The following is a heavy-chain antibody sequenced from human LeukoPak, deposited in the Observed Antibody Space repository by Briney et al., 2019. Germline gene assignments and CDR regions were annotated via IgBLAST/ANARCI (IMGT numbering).Heavy chain of an antibody. V-gene: IGHV1-8*03. CDR1: GYTFTSYD. Sequence: GASVKVSCKASGYTFTSYDINWVRQATGQGLEWMGWMNPNSGNTGYAQKFQGRVTITRNTSISTAYMELSSLRSEDTAVYYCARGRLTTVKAPFGTGRRIQNYYYYMDVWGKGTTVTVSS. CDR2: MNPNSGNT. CDR3: ARGRLTTVKAPFGTGRRIQNYYYYMDV. J-gene: IGHJ6*03. D-gene: IGHD4-11*01.